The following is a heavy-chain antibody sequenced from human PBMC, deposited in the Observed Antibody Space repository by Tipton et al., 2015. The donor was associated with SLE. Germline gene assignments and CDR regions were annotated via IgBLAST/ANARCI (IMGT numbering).Heavy chain of an antibody. CDR3: ARENYDSSGWGY. J-gene: IGHJ4*02. CDR1: GFTFSSYA. D-gene: IGHD3-22*01. Sequence: SLRLSCAASGFTFSSYAMHWVRQAPGKGLEWVAFIRYDGSNKYYADSVKGRFTISRDNAKNSLYLQMNSLRAEDMAVYYCARENYDSSGWGYWGQGTLVTVSS. V-gene: IGHV3-30*02. CDR2: IRYDGSNK.